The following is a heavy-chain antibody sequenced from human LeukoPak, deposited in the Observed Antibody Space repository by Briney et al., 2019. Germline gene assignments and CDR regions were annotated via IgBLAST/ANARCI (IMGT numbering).Heavy chain of an antibody. V-gene: IGHV4-39*07. CDR1: GVSISSSSYY. D-gene: IGHD3-10*01. CDR3: AREIMVRGVYDY. J-gene: IGHJ4*02. CDR2: IYYSGST. Sequence: SETLSLTCTVSGVSISSSSYYWGWLRQPPGKGLEWIGSIYYSGSTYYNPSLKSRVTISVDTSKNQFSLKLSSVTAADTAVYYCAREIMVRGVYDYWGQGTLVTVSS.